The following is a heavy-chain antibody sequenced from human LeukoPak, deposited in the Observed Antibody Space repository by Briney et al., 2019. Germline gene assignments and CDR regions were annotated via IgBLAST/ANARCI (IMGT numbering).Heavy chain of an antibody. D-gene: IGHD3-10*01. CDR2: IHHSGST. CDR3: ARLHYYGSGRYYKYYYYYYMDV. J-gene: IGHJ6*03. CDR1: SDSFRTYF. V-gene: IGHV4-59*12. Sequence: SETLSLTCTVSSDSFRTYFWTWIRQPPGRGLEYIGYIHHSGSTNYSPALKSRVTISVDTSKNQFSLKLSSVTAADTAVYYCARLHYYGSGRYYKYYYYYYMDVWGKGTTVTISS.